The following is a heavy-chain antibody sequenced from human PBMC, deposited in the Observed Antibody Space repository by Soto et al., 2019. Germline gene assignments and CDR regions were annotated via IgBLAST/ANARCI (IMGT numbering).Heavy chain of an antibody. J-gene: IGHJ4*02. CDR3: ARGPYCGEECYFAY. Sequence: QVHLQESGPGLVKPSETLSLTCSVFGDSISRYYWSWIRQPAGKGLEFIGRIYNSGIINYNPSLEGRVTMSVAPSKNQISLQLSSATAADTAMYYCARGPYCGEECYFAYWGQGTLVTVSP. CDR2: IYNSGII. D-gene: IGHD3-10*01. V-gene: IGHV4-4*07. CDR1: GDSISRYY.